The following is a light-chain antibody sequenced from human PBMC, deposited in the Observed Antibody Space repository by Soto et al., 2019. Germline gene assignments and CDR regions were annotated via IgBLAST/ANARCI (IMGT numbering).Light chain of an antibody. CDR1: QDIGKT. CDR2: AAS. V-gene: IGKV1-27*01. J-gene: IGKJ1*01. Sequence: DIQMTQSPSSLSASVGDGVTITCRASQDIGKTLAWYQQKPGKVPKLLIYAASTLQSGVPSRFSGSGSGTDVTLTISGLQPEYVATYYCQEYNSGRTFGQGTKVEIK. CDR3: QEYNSGRT.